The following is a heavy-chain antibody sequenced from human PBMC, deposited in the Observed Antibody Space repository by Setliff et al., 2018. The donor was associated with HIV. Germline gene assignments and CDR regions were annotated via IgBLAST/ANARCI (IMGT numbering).Heavy chain of an antibody. CDR1: GFNFEDYG. CDR2: ITWSGDRT. V-gene: IGHV3-20*04. D-gene: IGHD2-21*02. Sequence: PGGSLRLSCVGSGFNFEDYGMAWARQIPGKGLEWVSTITWSGDRTDYADSVKGRFTISRDNANNSLYLQMNSLRAEDTAVYYCARDLLSYCGGDCYFVDAFDIWGKGTMVTVSS. J-gene: IGHJ3*02. CDR3: ARDLLSYCGGDCYFVDAFDI.